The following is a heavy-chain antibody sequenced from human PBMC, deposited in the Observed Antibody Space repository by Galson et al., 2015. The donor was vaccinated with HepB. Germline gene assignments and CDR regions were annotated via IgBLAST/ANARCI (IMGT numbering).Heavy chain of an antibody. CDR2: IHPGDHES. Sequence: QSGAEVKKPGESLTISCKGSGYSLTSYWIGWVRQIAGKRLEWIGIIHPGDHESRYSPSFHDQVTLPAEKAISTAYLQWSSLKASDTAMYYCARFWSGNYYGDYWGQGTLVTVSS. J-gene: IGHJ4*02. V-gene: IGHV5-51*01. CDR3: ARFWSGNYYGDY. CDR1: GYSLTSYW. D-gene: IGHD1-26*01.